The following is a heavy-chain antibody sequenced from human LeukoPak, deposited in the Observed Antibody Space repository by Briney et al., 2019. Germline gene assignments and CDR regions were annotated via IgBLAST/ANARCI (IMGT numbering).Heavy chain of an antibody. CDR3: ARVGVYDSSRRQFDY. J-gene: IGHJ4*02. V-gene: IGHV4-39*07. CDR2: IYYRGST. D-gene: IGHD3-22*01. Sequence: SETLSLTCTVSGGSISSSSYYWGWIRQPPGKGLEWIGSIYYRGSTYYNPSLKSRVTISVDTSKNQFSLKLSSVTAADTAAYYCARVGVYDSSRRQFDYWGQGTLVTVSS. CDR1: GGSISSSSYY.